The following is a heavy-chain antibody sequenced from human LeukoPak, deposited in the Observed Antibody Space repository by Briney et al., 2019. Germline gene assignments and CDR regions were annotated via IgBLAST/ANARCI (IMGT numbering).Heavy chain of an antibody. V-gene: IGHV3-30*01. D-gene: IGHD6-13*01. Sequence: GGSLRLSCAASGFNFSSYAMHWVRQAPGKGLEWVAVISYDGSNKYYADSVKGRFTISRDNSKNTLYLQMNSLRAEDTAVYYCARGGHIWQQLVHDAFDIWGQGTMVTVSS. CDR1: GFNFSSYA. J-gene: IGHJ3*02. CDR2: ISYDGSNK. CDR3: ARGGHIWQQLVHDAFDI.